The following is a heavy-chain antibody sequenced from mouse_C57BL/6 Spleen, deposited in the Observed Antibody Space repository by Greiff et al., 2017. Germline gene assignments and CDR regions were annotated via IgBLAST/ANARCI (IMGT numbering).Heavy chain of an antibody. CDR2: INPSNGGT. V-gene: IGHV1-53*01. CDR1: GYTFTSYW. D-gene: IGHD1-1*01. J-gene: IGHJ1*03. Sequence: VQLQQPGTELVKPGASVKLSCKASGYTFTSYWMHWVKQRPGQGLEWIGNINPSNGGTNYNEKFKSKATLTVDKSSSTAYMQLSSLTSEDSAVYYCAREAYGSSHWYFDVWGTGTTVTVSS. CDR3: AREAYGSSHWYFDV.